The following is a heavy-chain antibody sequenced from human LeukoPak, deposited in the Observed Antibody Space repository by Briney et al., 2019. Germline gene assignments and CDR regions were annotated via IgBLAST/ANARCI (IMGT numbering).Heavy chain of an antibody. V-gene: IGHV3-15*01. CDR1: GFTFSNAW. CDR2: IKSKTDGGST. Sequence: KSGGSLRLSCAASGFTFSNAWMSWVRQAPGKGLEWVGRIKSKTDGGSTDYSAPVKGSFTISRDDSKNTLYLQVNSLKTEDTAVYYCTTGGARVRGALFWGQGTLVTVSS. CDR3: TTGGARVRGALF. J-gene: IGHJ4*02. D-gene: IGHD3-10*01.